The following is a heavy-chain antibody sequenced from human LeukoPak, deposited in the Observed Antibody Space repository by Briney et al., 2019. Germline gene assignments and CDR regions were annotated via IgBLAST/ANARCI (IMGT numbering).Heavy chain of an antibody. CDR1: GFIFSNYP. Sequence: PGGSLRLSCAASGFIFSNYPMSWVREAPGKGLDWVSGVSGSDGSTYYADSVKGRFTISRHNSKNTLYLQMNGLRAEDTALYYCAKTGMYWNGYYIDYRAFDNWGQGTMVTVSS. V-gene: IGHV3-23*01. J-gene: IGHJ3*02. D-gene: IGHD3-3*01. CDR2: VSGSDGST. CDR3: AKTGMYWNGYYIDYRAFDN.